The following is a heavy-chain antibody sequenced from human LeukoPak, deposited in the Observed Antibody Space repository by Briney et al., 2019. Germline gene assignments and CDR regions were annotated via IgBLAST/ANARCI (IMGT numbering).Heavy chain of an antibody. J-gene: IGHJ4*02. CDR3: ARVAPFTYYYDSSGYDDY. CDR2: INHSGST. V-gene: IGHV4-34*01. CDR1: GGSFSGYY. D-gene: IGHD3-22*01. Sequence: KPSETLSLTCAVYGGSFSGYYWSWIRQPPGKGLEWIGEINHSGSTNYNPSLKSRVTISVDTSKNQSSLKLSSVTAADTAVYYCARVAPFTYYYDSSGYDDYWGQGTLVTVSS.